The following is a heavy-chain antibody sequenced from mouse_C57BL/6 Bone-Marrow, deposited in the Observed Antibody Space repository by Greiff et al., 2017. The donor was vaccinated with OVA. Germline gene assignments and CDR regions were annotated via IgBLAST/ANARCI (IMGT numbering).Heavy chain of an antibody. V-gene: IGHV1-80*01. CDR2: IYPGDDDT. Sequence: VKLVESGAELVRPGSSVKISCKASGYAFSKYWMNWVKQRPGQGLEWIGQIYPGDDDTNYSGQFKGKATLTADRSSSTAYRQLSSLTSEDSAVYFCAKKSGYALDYWGQGTSVTVSS. CDR1: GYAFSKYW. J-gene: IGHJ4*01. CDR3: AKKSGYALDY.